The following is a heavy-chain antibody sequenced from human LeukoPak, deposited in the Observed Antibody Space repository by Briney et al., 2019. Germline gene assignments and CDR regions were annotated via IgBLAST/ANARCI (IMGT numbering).Heavy chain of an antibody. D-gene: IGHD3-22*01. CDR2: IKSKTDGGTT. CDR1: GFTFSYAW. V-gene: IGHV3-15*01. CDR3: TTGGYKYDNDYYYGMDV. Sequence: AGSRRLSCAASGFTFSYAWMTWVRQAPGKVLEWVGRIKSKTDGGTTDYAGPVKGRFTISRDDSRNTLYLQMNGLKTEDTAVYYCTTGGYKYDNDYYYGMDVWGQGTTVTVSS. J-gene: IGHJ6*02.